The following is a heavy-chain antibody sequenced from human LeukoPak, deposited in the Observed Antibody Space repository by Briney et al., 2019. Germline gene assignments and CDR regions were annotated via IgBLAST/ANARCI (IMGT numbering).Heavy chain of an antibody. CDR2: INPNHGDT. D-gene: IGHD3-9*01. CDR3: ARSPHILTGENFDY. CDR1: GYTFTVYY. J-gene: IGHJ4*02. Sequence: ASVKVSCKASGYTFTVYYMHWVRQAPGQGLEWMGWINPNHGDTNYTQKFQDRVSITRDTSISTAYMHLSRLRSADTAVYYCARSPHILTGENFDYWGQGTLLTVSS. V-gene: IGHV1-2*02.